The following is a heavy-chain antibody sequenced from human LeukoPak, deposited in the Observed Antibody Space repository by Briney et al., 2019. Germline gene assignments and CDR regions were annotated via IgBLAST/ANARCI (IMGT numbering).Heavy chain of an antibody. CDR1: EYTFTAYY. D-gene: IGHD1-7*01. V-gene: IGHV1-2*02. J-gene: IGHJ4*02. CDR3: ARVRYNWNYVYFEY. CDR2: IDPSSGAT. Sequence: ASVKVSCKTSEYTFTAYYIHWVRQAPGLGLEWMGWIDPSSGATYYAQKFQGRVTMTGDTSTDTAYMDLSRLRSDDTAIYYCARVRYNWNYVYFEYWGQGTLLTVSS.